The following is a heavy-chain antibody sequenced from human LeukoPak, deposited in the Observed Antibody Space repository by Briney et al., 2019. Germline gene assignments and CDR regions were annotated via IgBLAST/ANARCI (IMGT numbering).Heavy chain of an antibody. Sequence: ASVKVSCKASGFTFTSSAVQWVRQARGQRLEWIGWIVVGSGNTNYAQKFQERVTITRDMSTSTVYMGLSSLRSEDTAVYYCARDLESSGRLVGYWGQGTLVTVSS. V-gene: IGHV1-58*01. J-gene: IGHJ4*02. CDR3: ARDLESSGRLVGY. D-gene: IGHD6-19*01. CDR2: IVVGSGNT. CDR1: GFTFTSSA.